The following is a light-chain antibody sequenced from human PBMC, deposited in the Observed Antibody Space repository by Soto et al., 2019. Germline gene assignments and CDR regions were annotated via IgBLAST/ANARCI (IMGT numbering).Light chain of an antibody. Sequence: DIQVTQSPSTLSASVGDRVTITCRASQSISSWLAWYQQKPGKAPKLLIYQASILKSGVPSRFSGSGSGTDFTLTISSLQPDDFATYYCQDYSSTSGLTFGGGAKVEL. J-gene: IGKJ4*02. V-gene: IGKV1-5*03. CDR2: QAS. CDR3: QDYSSTSGLT. CDR1: QSISSW.